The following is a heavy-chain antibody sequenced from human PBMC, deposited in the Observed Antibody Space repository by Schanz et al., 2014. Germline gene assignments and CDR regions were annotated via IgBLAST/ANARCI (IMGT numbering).Heavy chain of an antibody. Sequence: QVHLQESGPGLVKPSETLSVTCTVSGGSINNYFWTWIRQPAGKGLEWIGRIYSNGISHYNPSLESRAPMSVDTSKNKFSLNLTPVTPADTAIYYCVRVKGEHSGHDYIVYWGQGIQVTVSP. CDR1: GGSINNYF. CDR3: VRVKGEHSGHDYIVY. V-gene: IGHV4-4*07. D-gene: IGHD5-12*01. CDR2: IYSNGIS. J-gene: IGHJ4*02.